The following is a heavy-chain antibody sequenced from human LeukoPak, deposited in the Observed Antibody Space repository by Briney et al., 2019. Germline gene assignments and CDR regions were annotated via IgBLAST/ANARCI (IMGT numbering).Heavy chain of an antibody. CDR3: AKGSSSSWYVQNY. J-gene: IGHJ4*02. V-gene: IGHV3-30*18. CDR1: GFTFSSYG. CDR2: ISYDGGNK. D-gene: IGHD6-13*01. Sequence: PGGSLRLSCAASGFTFSSYGMHWVRQAPGKGLEWVAVISYDGGNKYYADSVKGRFTISRDNSKNTLYLQMNSLRAEDTAVYYCAKGSSSSWYVQNYWGQGTLVTVSS.